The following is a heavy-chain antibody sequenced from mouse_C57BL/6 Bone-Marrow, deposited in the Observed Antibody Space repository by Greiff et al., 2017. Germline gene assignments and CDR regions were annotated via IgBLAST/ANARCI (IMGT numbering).Heavy chain of an antibody. V-gene: IGHV1-64*01. J-gene: IGHJ2*01. D-gene: IGHD1-1*01. CDR1: GYTFTSYW. Sequence: VQLQQPGAELVKPGASVKLSCKASGYTFTSYWMHWVKQRPGQGLEWIGMIHPNSGSTNYNEKFKSKATLTVDKSSSTAYMQLSSLTSEDSAVYYCASPYYYGSLYFDYWGQGTTLTVSS. CDR2: IHPNSGST. CDR3: ASPYYYGSLYFDY.